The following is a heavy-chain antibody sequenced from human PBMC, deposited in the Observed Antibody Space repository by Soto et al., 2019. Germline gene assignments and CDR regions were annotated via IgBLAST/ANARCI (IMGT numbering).Heavy chain of an antibody. V-gene: IGHV3-23*01. J-gene: IGHJ4*02. CDR3: AKHYYGSGSYYNTFDY. Sequence: GGSLRLSCAASGFTFSSYAMSWVRQAPGKGLEWVSAISGSGGSTYYADSVKGRFTISRDNSKNTLYLQMNSLRAEDTAVYYCAKHYYGSGSYYNTFDYWGQGTLVTVSS. CDR1: GFTFSSYA. CDR2: ISGSGGST. D-gene: IGHD3-10*01.